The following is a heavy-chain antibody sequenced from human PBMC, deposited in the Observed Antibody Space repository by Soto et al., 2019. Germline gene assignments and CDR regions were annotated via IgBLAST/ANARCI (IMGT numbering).Heavy chain of an antibody. CDR2: IIPVFGPA. V-gene: IGHV1-69*13. J-gene: IGHJ4*02. CDR3: GRGGSWAKVDS. D-gene: IGHD6-13*01. Sequence: SVKVSCKASGGTLKNSAISWVRQAPGQGLEWMGGIIPVFGPALYTQKFQGRVTITADESTNTAFLDVSSLGSEDTAVYYCGRGGSWAKVDSWGPGTLVTVS. CDR1: GGTLKNSA.